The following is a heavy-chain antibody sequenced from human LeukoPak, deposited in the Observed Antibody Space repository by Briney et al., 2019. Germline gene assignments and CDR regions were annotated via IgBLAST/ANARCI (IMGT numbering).Heavy chain of an antibody. V-gene: IGHV1-2*02. D-gene: IGHD3-10*01. CDR1: GYTFTGYY. J-gene: IGHJ3*02. Sequence: ASVKVSCKASGYTFTGYYMHWVRQAPRQGLEWMRWINPNSGGTNYAQKFQGRVTMTRDTSISTAYMELSRLRSDDTAVYYCARVIARGGYDAFDIWGQGTMVTVSS. CDR2: INPNSGGT. CDR3: ARVIARGGYDAFDI.